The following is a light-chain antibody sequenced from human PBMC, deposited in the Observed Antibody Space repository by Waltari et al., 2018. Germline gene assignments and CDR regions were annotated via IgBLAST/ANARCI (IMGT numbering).Light chain of an antibody. CDR3: HQYKNWPPWT. J-gene: IGKJ1*01. CDR1: ENVDTN. Sequence: EIVVTQSPANLSLSPGERATLSCRASENVDTNIAWYQQKPGQPPRLLISGASTRATDIPPRFSGSGSGTEFTLSISSLQSEDFAVYYCHQYKNWPPWTFGQGTKVEIK. V-gene: IGKV3-15*01. CDR2: GAS.